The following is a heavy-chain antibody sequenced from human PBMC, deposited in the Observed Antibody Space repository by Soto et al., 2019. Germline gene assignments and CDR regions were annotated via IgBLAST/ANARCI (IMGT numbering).Heavy chain of an antibody. CDR2: ISGSGGST. D-gene: IGHD3-3*01. CDR1: GFTFSSYA. J-gene: IGHJ4*02. Sequence: EVQLLESGGGLVQPGGSLRLSCAASGFTFSSYAMSWVRQAPGKGLEWVSAISGSGGSTYYADSVKGRFTISRDNSKNTLYLQMNSLRAEDTAVYYCAKDSSPRPSLRFLEWLLSHFDYWGQGTLVTVSS. V-gene: IGHV3-23*01. CDR3: AKDSSPRPSLRFLEWLLSHFDY.